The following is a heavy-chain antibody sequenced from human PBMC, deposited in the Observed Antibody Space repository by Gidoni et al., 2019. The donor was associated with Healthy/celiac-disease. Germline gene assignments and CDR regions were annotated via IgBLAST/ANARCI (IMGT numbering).Heavy chain of an antibody. D-gene: IGHD3-10*01. V-gene: IGHV4-61*02. CDR3: AREEDGSGSYSR. CDR2: IYTSGST. CDR1: GGSISSGIYY. Sequence: QVQLQESGPGLVKPSQTLSLTCTVSGGSISSGIYYWSWIRQPAGKGLEWIGRIYTSGSTNYNPSLKSRVTISVDTSKNQFSLKLSSVTAADTAVYYCAREEDGSGSYSRWGQGTLVTVSS. J-gene: IGHJ4*02.